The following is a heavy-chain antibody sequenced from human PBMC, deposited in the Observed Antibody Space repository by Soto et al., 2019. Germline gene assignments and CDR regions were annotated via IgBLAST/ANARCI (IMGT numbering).Heavy chain of an antibody. J-gene: IGHJ4*02. CDR1: GFTFSSYA. CDR2: ISGSGGST. D-gene: IGHD3-9*01. Sequence: EVQLLESGGGLVQPGGSLRLSCAASGFTFSSYAMSWVRQAPGKGLEWVSAISGSGGSTYYADSVKGRFTISRDNSMNTLYLQMNSLRAEDTAVYYCAKDLSDYDILTGYFGYWGQGTLVTVSS. CDR3: AKDLSDYDILTGYFGY. V-gene: IGHV3-23*01.